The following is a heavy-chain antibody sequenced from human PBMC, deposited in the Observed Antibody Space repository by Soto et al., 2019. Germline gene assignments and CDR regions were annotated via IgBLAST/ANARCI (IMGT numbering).Heavy chain of an antibody. CDR2: IYSGGST. CDR1: GFTVSSNY. D-gene: IGHD4-17*01. Sequence: EVQLVESGGGLIQPGGSLGLSCAASGFTVSSNYMSWVRQAPGKGLEWVSTIYSGGSTYYADSVKGRFTISRDNSKNTRYLQMNSLRAEDTAVYYCARDSTPTTNYFDYWGQGTLVTVSS. CDR3: ARDSTPTTNYFDY. V-gene: IGHV3-53*01. J-gene: IGHJ4*02.